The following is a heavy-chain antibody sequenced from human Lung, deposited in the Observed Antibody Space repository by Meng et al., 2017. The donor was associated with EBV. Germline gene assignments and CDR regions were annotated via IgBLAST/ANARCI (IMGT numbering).Heavy chain of an antibody. CDR1: GYTFTSSS. Sequence: VQLVQSGSDLKKPGDSVKVSGQAAGYTFTSSSMNWVRHAPGQGLEWMGWININTGNPTYAQGFTGRFVFSLDTSVSTAYLQIDSLKADDTAVYYCARGNGWRFDYWGQGTLVTVSS. CDR3: ARGNGWRFDY. V-gene: IGHV7-4-1*01. CDR2: ININTGNP. D-gene: IGHD6-19*01. J-gene: IGHJ4*02.